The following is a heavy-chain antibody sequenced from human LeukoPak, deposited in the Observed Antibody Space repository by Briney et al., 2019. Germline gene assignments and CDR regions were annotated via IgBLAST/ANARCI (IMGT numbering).Heavy chain of an antibody. D-gene: IGHD6-13*01. V-gene: IGHV1-69*04. CDR2: IIPILGIA. CDR3: ARLGYSSSWFGMDV. J-gene: IGHJ6*02. CDR1: GGTFSSYA. Sequence: SVTLSCKASGGTFSSYAISWVRHAPGQGLEWMGRIIPILGIANYAQKFQGRVTITADKSTSTAYMELSSLRSEDTAVYYCARLGYSSSWFGMDVWGQGTTVTVSS.